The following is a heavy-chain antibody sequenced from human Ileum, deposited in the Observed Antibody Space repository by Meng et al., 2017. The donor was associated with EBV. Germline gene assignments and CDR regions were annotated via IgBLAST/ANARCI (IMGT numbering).Heavy chain of an antibody. CDR2: IHHTEST. Sequence: HVPRCESGPGLARPSGPLALTRAVSGGSISSSNWWSWVRQAPGKGLEWIGKIHHTESTNYNPSLKSRVTISVDKSKNQFSLKLSSVTAADTAVYYCARESYSDSSGYYSLDYWGQGSLVTVSS. D-gene: IGHD3-22*01. CDR3: ARESYSDSSGYYSLDY. J-gene: IGHJ4*02. CDR1: GGSISSSNW. V-gene: IGHV4-4*02.